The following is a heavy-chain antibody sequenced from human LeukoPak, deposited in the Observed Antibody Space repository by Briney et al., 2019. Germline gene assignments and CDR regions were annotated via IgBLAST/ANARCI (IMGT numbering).Heavy chain of an antibody. CDR3: ATVFDCSSTSCYLAYYYGMDV. Sequence: RAPVKVSCKVSGYTLTELSMHWVRQAPGKGLEWMGGFDPEDGETIYAQKFQGRVTMTEDTSTDTAYMELSSLRSEDTAVYYCATVFDCSSTSCYLAYYYGMDVWGQGTTVTVSS. J-gene: IGHJ6*02. V-gene: IGHV1-24*01. CDR2: FDPEDGET. D-gene: IGHD2-2*01. CDR1: GYTLTELS.